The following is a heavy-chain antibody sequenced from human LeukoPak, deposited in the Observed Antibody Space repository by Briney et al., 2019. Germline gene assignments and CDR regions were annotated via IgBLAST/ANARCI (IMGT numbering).Heavy chain of an antibody. D-gene: IGHD3-16*01. Sequence: GGTLGLWWEGAGFTFGGYLMAWGRTDKGKGLEWVSSIVGSADITYQADSVKGRFTISRDNSKNTVYLQMNSLRAEDTAVYYCAKAPTSVAYYFDSWGQGTLVTVSS. V-gene: IGHV3-23*01. CDR3: AKAPTSVAYYFDS. CDR1: GFTFGGYL. J-gene: IGHJ4*02. CDR2: IVGSADIT.